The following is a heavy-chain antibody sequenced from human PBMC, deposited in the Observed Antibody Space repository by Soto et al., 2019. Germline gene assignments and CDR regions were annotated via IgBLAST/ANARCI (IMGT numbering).Heavy chain of an antibody. CDR3: ARQGIGNLHGLVDV. D-gene: IGHD3-10*01. V-gene: IGHV4-59*08. J-gene: IGHJ6*02. Sequence: QVQLQESGPGLVKPSETLSLTCTVSGGSIDGYNCAWIRQPPGKALEWVGYVYYNGGSSYNPSLKGRVTLSMDTSKSQLSLQLRSVTAADTAVYYCARQGIGNLHGLVDVWGRGTTVTASS. CDR2: VYYNGGS. CDR1: GGSIDGYN.